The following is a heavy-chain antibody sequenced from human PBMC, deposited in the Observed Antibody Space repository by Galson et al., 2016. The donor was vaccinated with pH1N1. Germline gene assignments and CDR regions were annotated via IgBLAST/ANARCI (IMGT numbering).Heavy chain of an antibody. J-gene: IGHJ5*02. D-gene: IGHD3-3*01. Sequence: PALVKPTQTLTLTCTFSGFSLRSNGVGVGWIRQPPGKALEWLVISWTDDKRYSPSLKSRLTITKDTSKNQVVLTMTNMDPVDTATYYCAHSVGTRVFGVVTNFNWFDPWGQGTLVTVSS. CDR2: ISWTDDK. V-gene: IGHV2-5*01. CDR3: AHSVGTRVFGVVTNFNWFDP. CDR1: GFSLRSNGVG.